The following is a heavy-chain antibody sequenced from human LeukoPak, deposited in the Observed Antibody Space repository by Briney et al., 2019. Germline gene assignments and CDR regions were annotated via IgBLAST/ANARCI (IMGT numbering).Heavy chain of an antibody. V-gene: IGHV1-69*13. J-gene: IGHJ4*02. Sequence: SVKVSCKASGGTFSSYAISWVRQAPGQGLEWMGGIIPIFGTANYAQKFQGRVTITADESTSTAYMELSSLRSEDTAVYYCARGRFWSGYYHPFDYWGQGTLVTVSS. CDR3: ARGRFWSGYYHPFDY. CDR1: GGTFSSYA. CDR2: IIPIFGTA. D-gene: IGHD3-3*01.